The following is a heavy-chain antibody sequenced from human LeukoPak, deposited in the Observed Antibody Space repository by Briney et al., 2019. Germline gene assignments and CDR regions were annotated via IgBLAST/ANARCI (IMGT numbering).Heavy chain of an antibody. V-gene: IGHV4-59*08. Sequence: PSETLSLTCTVSGGSINSYYWSWIPQPPGKGLEWIGYISYTGGETNYNPSLKSRLTISVDTSKNQFSLMLTSVTAADTAVYYCARQPGGTGAFDIWAQGTMVTVSS. CDR3: ARQPGGTGAFDI. CDR2: ISYTGGET. CDR1: GGSINSYY. D-gene: IGHD1-14*01. J-gene: IGHJ3*02.